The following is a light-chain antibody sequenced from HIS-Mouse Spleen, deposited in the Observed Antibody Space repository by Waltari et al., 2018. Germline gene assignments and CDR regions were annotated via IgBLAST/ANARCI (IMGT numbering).Light chain of an antibody. V-gene: IGLV2-23*01. CDR3: CSYAGSSTLV. CDR2: DGS. CDR1: SSDVGSYTL. Sequence: QSALTQPASVSGSPGQSITISCTGTSSDVGSYTLVSWYQQHPGKAPKLMIYDGSKRPSGVSNRFSGSKSGNTASLTISGLQAEDEADYYCCSYAGSSTLVFGGGTQLTVL. J-gene: IGLJ7*01.